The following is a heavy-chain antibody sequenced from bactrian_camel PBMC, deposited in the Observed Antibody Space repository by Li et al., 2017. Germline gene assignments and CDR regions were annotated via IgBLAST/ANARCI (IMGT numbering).Heavy chain of an antibody. D-gene: IGHD1*01. CDR3: TVRYEFGLGACSGVGGLGF. CDR1: GYSYC. V-gene: IGHV3S40*01. CDR2: IARGGGSA. J-gene: IGHJ6*01. Sequence: VQLVESGGGSVQAGGSLRLSCAASGYSYCMGWFRQAPGKEREGVAVIARGGGSAVYADSVKGRFTMSEEYAKNTVYLQMNSLEPEDTAMYYCTVRYEFGLGACSGVGGLGFWGQGTQVTV.